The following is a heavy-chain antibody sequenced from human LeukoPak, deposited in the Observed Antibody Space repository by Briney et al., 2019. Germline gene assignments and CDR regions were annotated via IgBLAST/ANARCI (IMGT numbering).Heavy chain of an antibody. CDR3: AKGLFWFGEFSAPDY. CDR1: GFTFSSYS. J-gene: IGHJ4*02. D-gene: IGHD3-10*01. Sequence: PGGSLRLSCEASGFTFSSYSMNWVRQAPGKGLEWISYISTSTTTIYYANSVKGRFTISRDNAKKSLYLQMNSLRVEDTGVYYCAKGLFWFGEFSAPDYWGQGTLVTVSS. V-gene: IGHV3-48*01. CDR2: ISTSTTTI.